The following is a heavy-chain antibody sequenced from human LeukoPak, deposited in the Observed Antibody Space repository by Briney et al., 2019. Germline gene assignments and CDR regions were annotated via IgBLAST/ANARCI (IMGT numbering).Heavy chain of an antibody. CDR3: ARVYRYRYGYTAFDI. V-gene: IGHV4-59*01. CDR2: IYYSGST. Sequence: SETLSLTCTVSGDSISSYHGSWIRQPPGKGLEWFGYIYYSGSTNYHPSFKSRVTISVDTSKNQFSLKLSAVTAADTDVYYCARVYRYRYGYTAFDIWGQGTMVTVSS. D-gene: IGHD5-18*01. J-gene: IGHJ3*02. CDR1: GDSISSYH.